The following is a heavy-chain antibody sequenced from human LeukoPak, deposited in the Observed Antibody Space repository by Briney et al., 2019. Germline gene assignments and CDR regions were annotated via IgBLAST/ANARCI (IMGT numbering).Heavy chain of an antibody. V-gene: IGHV4-34*01. CDR2: INHSGST. D-gene: IGHD4-11*01. CDR3: ARGRGGLQTFSYFDY. Sequence: PSETLSLTCAVYGGSFSGYYWSWIRQPPGKGLEWIGEINHSGSTNYNPSLKSRVTISVDTSKSQFSLKLSSVTAADTAVYYCARGRGGLQTFSYFDYWGQGTLVTVSS. J-gene: IGHJ4*02. CDR1: GGSFSGYY.